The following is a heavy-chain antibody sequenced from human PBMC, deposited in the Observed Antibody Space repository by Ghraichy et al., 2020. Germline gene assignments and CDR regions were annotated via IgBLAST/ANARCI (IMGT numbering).Heavy chain of an antibody. CDR3: AATPDTMFYYYYGMDV. Sequence: ASGKVSCKASGYTFTSYGISWVRQAPGQGLEWMGWISAYNGNTNYAQKLQGRVTMTTDTSTSTAYMELRSLRSDDTAVYYCAATPDTMFYYYYGMDVWGQGTTVTVSS. D-gene: IGHD2-15*01. CDR1: GYTFTSYG. CDR2: ISAYNGNT. J-gene: IGHJ6*02. V-gene: IGHV1-18*01.